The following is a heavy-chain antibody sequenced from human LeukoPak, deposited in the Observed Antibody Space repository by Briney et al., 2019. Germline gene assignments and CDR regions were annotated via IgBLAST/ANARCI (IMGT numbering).Heavy chain of an antibody. Sequence: ASVKVSCKASGGTFSSYAISWVRQAPGQGLEWMGGIIPILGTANYAQKFQGRVTITTDESTSTAYMELSSLRSEDTAVYYCARDWRDYYDSSGYYYQAFDIWGQGTMVTVSS. CDR1: GGTFSSYA. V-gene: IGHV1-69*05. D-gene: IGHD3-22*01. J-gene: IGHJ3*02. CDR3: ARDWRDYYDSSGYYYQAFDI. CDR2: IIPILGTA.